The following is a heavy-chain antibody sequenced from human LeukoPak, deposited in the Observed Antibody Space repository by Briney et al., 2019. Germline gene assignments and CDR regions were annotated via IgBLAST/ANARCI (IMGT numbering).Heavy chain of an antibody. CDR3: AREPGFDSSGYLNWFDP. CDR1: GGSISSYY. V-gene: IGHV4-59*01. Sequence: SETLSLTCTVSGGSISSYYWSWIRQPPGKRLEWIACISYSGSTKYNPSLKSRVTISVGTSKNQLSLKLSSVTAADTAVYYCAREPGFDSSGYLNWFDPWGQGTLVTVSS. D-gene: IGHD3-22*01. CDR2: ISYSGST. J-gene: IGHJ5*02.